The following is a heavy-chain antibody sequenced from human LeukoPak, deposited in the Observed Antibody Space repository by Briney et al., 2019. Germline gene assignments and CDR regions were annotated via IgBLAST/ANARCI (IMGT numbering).Heavy chain of an antibody. CDR3: ARRGYYYGSGVRVGARRQFDY. Sequence: SETLSLTCAVYGGSFSGYYWSWIRQPPGKGLEWIGEINHSGSTNYNPSLKSRVTISVDTSKNQFSLKLSSVTAADTAVYYCARRGYYYGSGVRVGARRQFDYWGQGTLVTVSS. D-gene: IGHD3-10*01. V-gene: IGHV4-34*01. CDR2: INHSGST. CDR1: GGSFSGYY. J-gene: IGHJ4*02.